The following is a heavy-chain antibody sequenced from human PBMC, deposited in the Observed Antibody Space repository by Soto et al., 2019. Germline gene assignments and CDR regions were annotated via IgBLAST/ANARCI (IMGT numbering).Heavy chain of an antibody. CDR1: GGSISSYY. D-gene: IGHD4-17*01. J-gene: IGHJ4*02. CDR3: ARGPTYGKNDY. V-gene: IGHV4-59*01. Sequence: QVQLQESGPGLVKPSETLSLTCTVSGGSISSYYWSWIRQPPGKGLEWIGYIYYSGSTNYNPSLRGRVTISVDTPKNRFSRKLSSVPAADPAVYSWARGPTYGKNDYWGQEPLVTVSS. CDR2: IYYSGST.